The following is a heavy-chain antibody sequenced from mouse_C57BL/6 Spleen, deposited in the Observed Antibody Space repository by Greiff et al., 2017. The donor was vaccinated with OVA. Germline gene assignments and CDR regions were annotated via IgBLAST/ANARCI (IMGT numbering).Heavy chain of an antibody. CDR1: GYSFTGYF. CDR3: ARLTGTGRYFDV. D-gene: IGHD4-1*01. Sequence: VQLQQSGPELVKPGDSVKISCKASGYSFTGYFMNWVMQSHGKSLEWIGRINPYNGDTFYNQKFKGKATLTVDKSSSTAHMELRSLTSEDSAVXSCARLTGTGRYFDVWGTGTTVTVSS. CDR2: INPYNGDT. V-gene: IGHV1-20*01. J-gene: IGHJ1*03.